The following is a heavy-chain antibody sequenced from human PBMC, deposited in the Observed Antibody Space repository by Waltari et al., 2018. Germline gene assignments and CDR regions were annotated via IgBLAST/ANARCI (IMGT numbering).Heavy chain of an antibody. D-gene: IGHD2-2*01. CDR2: INHSGST. Sequence: QVQLQQWGAGLLKPSETLSLTCAVYGGSFSGYYWSWIRQPPGKGLEWIGEINHSGSTNYNPSLKSRVTISVDTSKNQFSLKLSSVTAADTAVYYCASRGIVVVPAASGGAFDIWGQGTMVTVSS. J-gene: IGHJ3*02. V-gene: IGHV4-34*01. CDR3: ASRGIVVVPAASGGAFDI. CDR1: GGSFSGYY.